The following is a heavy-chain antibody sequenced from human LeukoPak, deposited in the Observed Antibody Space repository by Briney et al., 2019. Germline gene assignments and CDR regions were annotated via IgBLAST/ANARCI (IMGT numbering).Heavy chain of an antibody. CDR2: ISRSGDTL. Sequence: GGSLRLSCAASGFPFGGYYMTWIRQAPGKGLEWISYISRSGDTLYYADSVEGRFTISRDNAKNSLFLQMNSLRADDTAVYYCAREVVIFPDYYYYGMDVWGQGTTVTVSS. D-gene: IGHD2/OR15-2a*01. V-gene: IGHV3-11*01. CDR3: AREVVIFPDYYYYGMDV. J-gene: IGHJ6*02. CDR1: GFPFGGYY.